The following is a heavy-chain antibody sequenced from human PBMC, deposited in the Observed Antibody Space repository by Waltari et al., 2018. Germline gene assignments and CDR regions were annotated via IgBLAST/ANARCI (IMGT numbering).Heavy chain of an antibody. D-gene: IGHD3-10*01. CDR3: ARDPYTGGYGAFDI. V-gene: IGHV3-7*01. CDR1: GFSFSTSC. CDR2: IKEDGNQK. Sequence: EVQLVESGGGVVQPGGSLRLSCAASGFSFSTSCMSWVRQVPGKGLEWVANIKEDGNQKNYLDSVEGRLTVSRDNAKNSLYLQMNSLSAEDTAVYYCARDPYTGGYGAFDIWGQGTMVTVSS. J-gene: IGHJ3*02.